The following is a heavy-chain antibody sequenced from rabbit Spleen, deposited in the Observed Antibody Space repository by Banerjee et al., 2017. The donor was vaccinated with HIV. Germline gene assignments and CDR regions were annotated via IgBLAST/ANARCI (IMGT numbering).Heavy chain of an antibody. D-gene: IGHD4-1*01. CDR3: VRDLAGVIGWNFNL. CDR2: IDPIFGRT. CDR1: GFDFSNYG. V-gene: IGHV1S47*01. J-gene: IGHJ4*01. Sequence: QEQLVESGGGLVQPGGSLKLSCKASGFDFSNYGVSWVRQAPGKGLEWIGYIDPIFGRTYYATWVNGRFTISSHNAQNTLYLQLNSLTAADTATYFCVRDLAGVIGWNFNLWGPGPLVTVS.